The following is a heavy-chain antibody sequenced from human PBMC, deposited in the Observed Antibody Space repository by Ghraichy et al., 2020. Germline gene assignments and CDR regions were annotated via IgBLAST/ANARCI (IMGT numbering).Heavy chain of an antibody. V-gene: IGHV3-72*01. CDR2: STDKGKGYTT. J-gene: IGHJ4*02. CDR1: GFTFSDLH. D-gene: IGHD2-15*01. Sequence: LSLTCTVSGFTFSDLHMEWVRQAPGGGLEWVGRSTDKGKGYTTHYAASVQGRFTISRDDSKNSLYLQMNSLNTDDTAVYYCTRTVPGSHSLFDFWGLGTLVTVSS. CDR3: TRTVPGSHSLFDF.